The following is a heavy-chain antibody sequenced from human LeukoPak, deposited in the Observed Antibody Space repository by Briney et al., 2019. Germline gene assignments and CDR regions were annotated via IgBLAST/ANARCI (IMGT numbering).Heavy chain of an antibody. CDR2: IYYSGTT. V-gene: IGHV4-59*12. J-gene: IGHJ5*02. Sequence: SETLSLTCTVSGGSTSNYYLSWIRQPPGKGLEWIGYIYYSGTTNFNPSLKSRVTISVDTSKSQFSLHLHSVTAADTAVYYCARSGPTQGPRRSDWFDHWGQGTLVTVSS. CDR1: GGSTSNYY. CDR3: ARSGPTQGPRRSDWFDH.